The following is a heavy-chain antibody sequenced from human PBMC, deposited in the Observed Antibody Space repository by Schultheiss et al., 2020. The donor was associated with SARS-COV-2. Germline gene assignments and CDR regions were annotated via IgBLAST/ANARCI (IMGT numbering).Heavy chain of an antibody. CDR2: IRSNRYAATT. D-gene: IGHD3-3*01. J-gene: IGHJ6*02. CDR3: TREGGIRFLEWLSKSTYGMDV. Sequence: GGSLRLSCTASGFTFGDYGMNWVRQAQGKGLEWVGLIRSNRYAATTEYAASMRGRFTISRDDSKNTVYLQMSSLRTEDTAVYYCTREGGIRFLEWLSKSTYGMDVWGQGTTVTVAS. V-gene: IGHV3-49*04. CDR1: GFTFGDYG.